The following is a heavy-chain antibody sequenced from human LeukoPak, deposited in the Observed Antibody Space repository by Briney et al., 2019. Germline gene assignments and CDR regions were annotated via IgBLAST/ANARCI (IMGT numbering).Heavy chain of an antibody. D-gene: IGHD3-16*01. V-gene: IGHV1-18*01. Sequence: ASVTVSCRASGYTFTSYGIAWVRQAPGQGVQGMGWISANNGDTSYSQKLQGIVTMTTDTSTNTAYMELRSLTSDDTAVYYCARDPPGLTLGSPGDYWGQGTLVIVS. CDR3: ARDPPGLTLGSPGDY. CDR2: ISANNGDT. J-gene: IGHJ4*02. CDR1: GYTFTSYG.